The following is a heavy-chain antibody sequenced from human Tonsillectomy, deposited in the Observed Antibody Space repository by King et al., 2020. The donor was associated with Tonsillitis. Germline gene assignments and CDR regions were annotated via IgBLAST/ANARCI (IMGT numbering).Heavy chain of an antibody. CDR2: ISYDESNK. J-gene: IGHJ3*02. V-gene: IGHV3-30*18. D-gene: IGHD2-2*01. CDR1: GFTFSSYG. CDR3: AKPEAEKGLCSTFSCNGDVFDI. Sequence: QLVQSGGGVVQPGRSLRLSCAASGFTFSSYGIHWVRQAPGKGLEWVAVISYDESNKYYADSVKGRFTVSRDNSRNTLYLQLNSLIAEDTAVYYCAKPEAEKGLCSTFSCNGDVFDIWGQGTMVTVSS.